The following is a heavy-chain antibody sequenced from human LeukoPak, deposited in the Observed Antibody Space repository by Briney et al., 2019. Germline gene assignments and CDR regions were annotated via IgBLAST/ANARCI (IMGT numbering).Heavy chain of an antibody. J-gene: IGHJ4*02. CDR3: AREDSGYDFQFDY. V-gene: IGHV3-33*01. Sequence: GGSLRLSCAASGFTSSSYGMHWVRQAPGKGLEWVAVIWYDGSNKYYADSVKGRFTISRDNSKNTLYLQMNSLRAEDTAVYYCAREDSGYDFQFDYWGQGTLVTVSS. CDR1: GFTSSSYG. D-gene: IGHD5-12*01. CDR2: IWYDGSNK.